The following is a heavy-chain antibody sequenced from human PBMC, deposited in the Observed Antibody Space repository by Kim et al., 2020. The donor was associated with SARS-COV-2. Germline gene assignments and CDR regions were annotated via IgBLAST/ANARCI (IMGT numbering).Heavy chain of an antibody. Sequence: SVKVSCKASGGTFSSYAISWVRQAPGQGLEWMGGIIPIFGTANYAQKFQGRVTITADESTSTAYMELSSLRSEDTAVYYCASGGGYDSESDYYYYYDMDVWGQGTTVTVSS. D-gene: IGHD5-12*01. V-gene: IGHV1-69*13. CDR3: ASGGGYDSESDYYYYYDMDV. CDR1: GGTFSSYA. J-gene: IGHJ6*02. CDR2: IIPIFGTA.